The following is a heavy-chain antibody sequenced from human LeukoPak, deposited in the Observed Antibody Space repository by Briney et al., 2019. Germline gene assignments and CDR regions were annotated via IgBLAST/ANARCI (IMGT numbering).Heavy chain of an antibody. CDR3: ARGGDYYDSSGYYSALDY. CDR2: IYYSGST. J-gene: IGHJ4*02. D-gene: IGHD3-22*01. V-gene: IGHV4-39*07. Sequence: PSETLSLTCTVSGGSISSSSYYWGWIRQPPGKGLEWVGSIYYSGSTYYNPSLKSRVTISVDTSKNQFSLKLSSVTAADTAVYYRARGGDYYDSSGYYSALDYWGQGTLVTVSS. CDR1: GGSISSSSYY.